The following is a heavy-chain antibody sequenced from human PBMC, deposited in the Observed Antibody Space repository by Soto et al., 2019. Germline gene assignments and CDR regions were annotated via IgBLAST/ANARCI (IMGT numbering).Heavy chain of an antibody. J-gene: IGHJ4*02. Sequence: GGSLRLSCAASGFTFSTYAMSWVRQAQGKGLEWVSGLSGSGSSTYYGDSVKGRFTISRDNSKNTLFLQMNSLRAEDTAVYYCVKDPYGDYSQWGQGTLVTVSS. V-gene: IGHV3-23*01. CDR3: VKDPYGDYSQ. D-gene: IGHD4-17*01. CDR2: LSGSGSST. CDR1: GFTFSTYA.